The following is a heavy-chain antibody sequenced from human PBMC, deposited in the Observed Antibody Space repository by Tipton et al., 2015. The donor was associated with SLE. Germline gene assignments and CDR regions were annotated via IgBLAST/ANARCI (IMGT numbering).Heavy chain of an antibody. Sequence: TLSLTCTVSGGSISSNSCYWGWIRQPPGKGLEWIGSIYYGGSTYYNPSLKSRVTISVDTSKNQFSLKLSSVTAADTAVYYCARGGLGSDLRGSIYLGLWGQGALVTVSS. V-gene: IGHV4-39*07. CDR1: GGSISSNSCY. CDR3: ARGGLGSDLRGSIYLGL. J-gene: IGHJ1*01. CDR2: IYYGGST. D-gene: IGHD7-27*01.